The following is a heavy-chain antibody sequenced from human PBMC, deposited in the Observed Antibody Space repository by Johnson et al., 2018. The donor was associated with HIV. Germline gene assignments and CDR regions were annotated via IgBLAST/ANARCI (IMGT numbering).Heavy chain of an antibody. Sequence: QMQLVESGGGLVQPVGSLRLSCAASGFTFSDYYMSWIRQAPGKGLEWVAYISSSGGTIYYADSVKGRFSISRDNAKNSLYLQMNSLRAEDTAVYYCARDRGYWDAFDVWGQGTMVTVSS. CDR3: ARDRGYWDAFDV. CDR2: ISSSGGTI. CDR1: GFTFSDYY. D-gene: IGHD3-22*01. V-gene: IGHV3-11*04. J-gene: IGHJ3*01.